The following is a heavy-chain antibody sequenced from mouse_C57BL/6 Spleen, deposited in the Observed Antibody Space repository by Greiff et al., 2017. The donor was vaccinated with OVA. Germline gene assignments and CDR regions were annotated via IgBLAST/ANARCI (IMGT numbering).Heavy chain of an antibody. CDR2: IDPSDSYT. J-gene: IGHJ2*01. CDR1: GYTFTSYW. V-gene: IGHV1-59*01. CDR3: ARDGTACLDY. Sequence: QVQLQQPGAELVRPGTSVKLSCKASGYTFTSYWMHWVKQRPGQGLEWIGVIDPSDSYTNYNQKFKGKATLTVDTSSSTAYMQLSSLTSEDSAVYYCARDGTACLDYWGQGTTLTVSS. D-gene: IGHD1-2*01.